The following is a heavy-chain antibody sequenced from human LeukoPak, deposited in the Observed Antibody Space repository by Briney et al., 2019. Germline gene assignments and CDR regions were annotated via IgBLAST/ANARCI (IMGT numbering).Heavy chain of an antibody. CDR1: GGSISSSSYY. CDR3: ARNARWYDFWSGYRPLYYYYYMDV. J-gene: IGHJ6*03. D-gene: IGHD3-3*01. Sequence: SETLSLTRTVSGGSISSSSYYWGWIRQPPGKGLEWIGSIFFSGSTSYNPSLKSRVTISVDTSKNQFSLKLSSVTAADTAVYYCARNARWYDFWSGYRPLYYYYYMDVWGKGTTVTVSS. V-gene: IGHV4-39*01. CDR2: IFFSGST.